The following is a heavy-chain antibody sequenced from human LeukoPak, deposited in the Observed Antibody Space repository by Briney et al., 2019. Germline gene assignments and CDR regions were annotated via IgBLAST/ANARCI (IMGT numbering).Heavy chain of an antibody. CDR2: ISTGGMTT. J-gene: IGHJ4*02. CDR1: GFTFSDYY. V-gene: IGHV3-11*04. CDR3: ARDQSVYSPRPFDF. Sequence: GGSLRLSCAASGFTFSDYYMSWIRQAPGKGLEWVSIISTGGMTTNNADSVKGRFTISRDNANNSYLQMNSLRAEDTAVYYCARDQSVYSPRPFDFWGQGTLVTVSS. D-gene: IGHD5-12*01.